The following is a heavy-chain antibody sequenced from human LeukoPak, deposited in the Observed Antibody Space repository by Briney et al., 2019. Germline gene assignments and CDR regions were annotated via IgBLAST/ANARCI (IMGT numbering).Heavy chain of an antibody. D-gene: IGHD2-15*01. CDR2: ISISSGII. CDR1: GFTFSTYS. J-gene: IGHJ4*02. CDR3: AREPLTDCSGDNCYSWGFDY. V-gene: IGHV3-48*01. Sequence: TGGSLRLSCAASGFTFSTYSMNWVRQAPGKGLEWVSYISISSGIIYYADSVKGRFTISRDNAKNSLYLQMNSLRAEDTAVYYCAREPLTDCSGDNCYSWGFDYWGQGTLVTVSS.